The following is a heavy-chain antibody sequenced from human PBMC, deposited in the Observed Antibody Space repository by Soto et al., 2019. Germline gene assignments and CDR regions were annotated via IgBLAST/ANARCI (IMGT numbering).Heavy chain of an antibody. CDR2: ISYDGSNK. D-gene: IGHD2-21*02. CDR1: GFTFSSYD. CDR3: ARARALVTSDYFDY. Sequence: QVQLVQSGGGVVQPGRSLRLPCAASGFTFSSYDMHWVRQAPGKGLEWVAIISYDGSNKYYADSVKGRFTISRDNSKNTLYLQMNSLRVEDTAVYYCARARALVTSDYFDYWGQGTLVTVSS. V-gene: IGHV3-33*01. J-gene: IGHJ4*02.